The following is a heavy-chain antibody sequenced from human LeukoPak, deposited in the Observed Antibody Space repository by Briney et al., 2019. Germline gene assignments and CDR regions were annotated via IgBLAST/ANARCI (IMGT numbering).Heavy chain of an antibody. CDR1: GGSFSGYY. V-gene: IGHV4-34*01. Sequence: PSETLSLTCAVYGGSFSGYYWSWIRQPPGKGLEWIGEINHSGCTNYNPSLKSRVTISVDTSKNQFSLKLSSVTAADTAVYYCAKPRYTGYSYGYVDYWGQGTLVTVSS. D-gene: IGHD5-18*01. CDR3: AKPRYTGYSYGYVDY. J-gene: IGHJ4*02. CDR2: INHSGCT.